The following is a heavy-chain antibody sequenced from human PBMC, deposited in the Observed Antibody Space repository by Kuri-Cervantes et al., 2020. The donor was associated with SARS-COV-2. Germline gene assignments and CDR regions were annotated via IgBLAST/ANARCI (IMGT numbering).Heavy chain of an antibody. V-gene: IGHV4-30-4*08. Sequence: LGLSCTVSSGSISSGDYYWSWIRQPPGKGLEWIGYMYYSGSTYYNPALKSRVTISLDKSKNQFSLNLSTVTAADTALYYCARLNYGTSTACLDYWGQGTLVTVSS. CDR2: MYYSGST. J-gene: IGHJ4*02. D-gene: IGHD2-2*01. CDR1: SGSISSGDYY. CDR3: ARLNYGTSTACLDY.